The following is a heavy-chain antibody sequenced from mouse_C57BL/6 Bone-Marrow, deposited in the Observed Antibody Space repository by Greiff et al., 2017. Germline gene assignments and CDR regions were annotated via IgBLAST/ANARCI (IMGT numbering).Heavy chain of an antibody. CDR1: GYAFSSYW. Sequence: VQLQQSGAELVKPGASVKISCKASGYAFSSYWMNWVKQRPGKGLEWIGQIYPGDGDTNYNGKFKGKATLTADKSSSTAYMQLSSLTSEDSAVYFCARLNYYGSSYGYFDDWGTGTTVTVSS. D-gene: IGHD1-1*01. CDR2: IYPGDGDT. J-gene: IGHJ1*03. CDR3: ARLNYYGSSYGYFDD. V-gene: IGHV1-80*01.